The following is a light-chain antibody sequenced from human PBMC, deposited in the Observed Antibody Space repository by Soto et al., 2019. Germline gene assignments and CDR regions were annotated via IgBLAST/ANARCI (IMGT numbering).Light chain of an antibody. CDR1: QSVSTN. CDR2: GAS. CDR3: QQYKSWPPWT. Sequence: EIVMTQSPATLSVSPGERATLSCRASQSVSTNLAGYQQKPGQAPRLIVYGASTRATGIPARFSGSGSGTEFTLTISSLQSEDFAVYYCQQYKSWPPWTLVQGTKVEMK. V-gene: IGKV3-15*01. J-gene: IGKJ1*01.